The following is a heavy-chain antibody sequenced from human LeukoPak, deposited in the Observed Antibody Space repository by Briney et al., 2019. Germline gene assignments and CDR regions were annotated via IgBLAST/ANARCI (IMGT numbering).Heavy chain of an antibody. CDR2: ISGSGGST. CDR3: AKVRAMIVVGYFDY. V-gene: IGHV3-23*01. J-gene: IGHJ4*02. CDR1: GFTFSSYG. D-gene: IGHD3-22*01. Sequence: QPGGTLRLSCAPSGFTFSSYGMSWLRQAPGKGLEWVSAISGSGGSTYYADSVKGRFTISRDNSKNTLYLQMNSLRAEDTAVYYCAKVRAMIVVGYFDYWGQGTLVTVSS.